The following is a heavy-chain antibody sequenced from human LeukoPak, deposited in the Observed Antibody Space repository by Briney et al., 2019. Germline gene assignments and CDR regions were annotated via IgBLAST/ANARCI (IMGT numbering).Heavy chain of an antibody. J-gene: IGHJ4*02. D-gene: IGHD1-1*01. V-gene: IGHV1-3*01. Sequence: ASVKVSCKASGYTFTSYAMHWVRRAPGQRLEWMGWINAGNGDTKYSQRFQGRVTIARDTSASTAYMELSSLRSEDTAVYYCARDRGGTGDFDYWGQGTLVTVSS. CDR1: GYTFTSYA. CDR2: INAGNGDT. CDR3: ARDRGGTGDFDY.